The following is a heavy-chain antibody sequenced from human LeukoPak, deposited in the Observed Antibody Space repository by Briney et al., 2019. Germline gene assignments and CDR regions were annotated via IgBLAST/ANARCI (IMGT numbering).Heavy chain of an antibody. D-gene: IGHD3-10*02. CDR3: AELGITMIGGV. V-gene: IGHV3-48*03. CDR1: GFTFSRYG. J-gene: IGHJ6*04. CDR2: ISSSGSTI. Sequence: GGSLRLSCAASGFTFSRYGMNWVRQAPGKGLEWVSYISSSGSTIYYADSVKGRFTISRDNAKNSLYLQMNSLRAEDTAVYYCAELGITMIGGVWGKGTTVTISS.